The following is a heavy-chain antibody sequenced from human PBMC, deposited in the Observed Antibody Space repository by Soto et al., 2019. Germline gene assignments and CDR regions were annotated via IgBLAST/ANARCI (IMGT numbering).Heavy chain of an antibody. J-gene: IGHJ4*02. CDR2: IYPGDSDT. CDR1: GFTFTSYW. CDR3: AKHEGYCSSTTCSNFDY. Sequence: GESLKISCKASGFTFTSYWIAWVRQMPGKGLEWMGIIYPGDSDTSYSPSFQGQVTISADKSINTAYLQWSSLKASDTAMYYCAKHEGYCSSTTCSNFDYWGQGTLVTVSS. D-gene: IGHD2-2*01. V-gene: IGHV5-51*01.